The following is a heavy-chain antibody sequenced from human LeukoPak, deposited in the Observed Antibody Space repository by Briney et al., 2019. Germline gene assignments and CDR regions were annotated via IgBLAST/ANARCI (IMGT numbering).Heavy chain of an antibody. Sequence: GASVKVSCKASGYTFTGYYMHWVRQAPGQGLEWMGWINPNSGGTNYAQKFQSRVTMTRDTSISTAYMELSRLRSDDTAMYYCARGSLPSSSTSCYTCYYYYMDVWGKGTTVTVSS. CDR2: INPNSGGT. CDR1: GYTFTGYY. V-gene: IGHV1-2*02. J-gene: IGHJ6*03. CDR3: ARGSLPSSSTSCYTCYYYYMDV. D-gene: IGHD2-2*02.